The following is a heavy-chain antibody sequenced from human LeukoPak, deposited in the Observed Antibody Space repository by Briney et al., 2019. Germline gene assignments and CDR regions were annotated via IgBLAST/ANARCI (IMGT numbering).Heavy chain of an antibody. D-gene: IGHD1-26*01. CDR2: IFDSGST. CDR3: ARDSRVGGNRPVDP. V-gene: IGHV4-31*02. J-gene: IGHJ5*02. CDR1: GFTFSSYA. Sequence: LRLSCAASGFTFSSYAMSWIRQHPGKGLEWIGYIFDSGSTYYNPSLKSRVTISIDTSKNQFYMRLSSVTAADTAVYYCARDSRVGGNRPVDPWGQGTLVTVSS.